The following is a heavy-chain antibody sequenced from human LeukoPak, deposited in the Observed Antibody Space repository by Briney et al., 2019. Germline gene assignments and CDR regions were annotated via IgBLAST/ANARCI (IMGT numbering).Heavy chain of an antibody. D-gene: IGHD3-22*01. CDR3: ANDRSGSCGYYSTFDY. V-gene: IGHV3-23*01. CDR2: ISSSGGST. J-gene: IGHJ4*02. Sequence: PGGSLRLSCAAYGLTFISYAMSWVRQAPGKGLEWVSGISSSGGSTYYADSVTGRFTISRDNSNKITYLQMNSLRAAPTAVYYRANDRSGSCGYYSTFDYWGQGTLVTVSS. CDR1: GLTFISYA.